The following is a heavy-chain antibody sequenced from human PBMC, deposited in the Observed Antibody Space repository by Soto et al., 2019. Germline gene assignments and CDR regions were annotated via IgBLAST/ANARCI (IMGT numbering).Heavy chain of an antibody. Sequence: QAQLVQSGSEVKRPGASVKVSCRCSDNTFTYYGITWVRQATGQGLEWLGWISGYNANTKDAQKFQDRVTMTADTSTRTAYLEVRSLTSDDSGIYFCAATGGHDFGLDVWGQGTTVTVSS. J-gene: IGHJ6*02. CDR1: DNTFTYYG. V-gene: IGHV1-18*01. CDR3: AATGGHDFGLDV. D-gene: IGHD2-8*02. CDR2: ISGYNANT.